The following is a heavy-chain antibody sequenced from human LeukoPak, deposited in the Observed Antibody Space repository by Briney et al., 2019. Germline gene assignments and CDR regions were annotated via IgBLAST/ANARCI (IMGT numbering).Heavy chain of an antibody. D-gene: IGHD3-3*01. V-gene: IGHV1-8*03. J-gene: IGHJ6*03. CDR1: GYTFTSYD. CDR2: MNPNSGNT. CDR3: ARGGYYDFWSGYYSDIYYYYYMDV. Sequence: ASVKVSCKASGYTFTSYDINWVRQATGQGLEWMGWMNPNSGNTGYAQKFQGRATITRNTSISTAYMELSSLRSEDTAVYYCARGGYYDFWSGYYSDIYYYYYMDVWGKGTTVTVSS.